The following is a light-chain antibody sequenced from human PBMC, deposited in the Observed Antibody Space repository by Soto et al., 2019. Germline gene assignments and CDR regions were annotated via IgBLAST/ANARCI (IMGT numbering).Light chain of an antibody. CDR2: GAS. CDR3: QQLNTYPIT. V-gene: IGKV1-9*01. J-gene: IGKJ5*01. Sequence: IRLTQSPSSLSASVGDRVTITCRASQGISSYLAWYQQKPGKAPKLLIYGASTLEGGVPFRFSGSGSGTDFTLIISSVQPEDFATYYCQQLNTYPITLGQGTRLEIK. CDR1: QGISSY.